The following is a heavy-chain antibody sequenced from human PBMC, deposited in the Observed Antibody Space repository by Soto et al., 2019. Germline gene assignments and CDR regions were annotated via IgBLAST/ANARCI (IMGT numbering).Heavy chain of an antibody. V-gene: IGHV3-23*01. CDR2: ISSSDGST. CDR3: AKDDRKGGYINSDY. D-gene: IGHD5-12*01. Sequence: EVQLLESGGGLVQPGGSLRLSCAASGFTLTCCAMTWVRQAPGKGLEWVSSISSSDGSTYYADTVKGRFTISRDNSKNTLSLQMNSLRAEDTAVYYCAKDDRKGGYINSDYWGQGTLVTVSS. CDR1: GFTLTCCA. J-gene: IGHJ4*02.